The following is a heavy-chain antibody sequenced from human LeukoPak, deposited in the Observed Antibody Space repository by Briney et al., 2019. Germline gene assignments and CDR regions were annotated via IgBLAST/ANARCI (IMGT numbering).Heavy chain of an antibody. D-gene: IGHD5-24*01. CDR1: GFTFDDYA. J-gene: IGHJ3*02. CDR3: ARDLGDGYRPVGAFDI. V-gene: IGHV3-9*01. CDR2: ISWSSGTM. Sequence: PGGSLRLSCAASGFTFDDYALPWVRQAPGKGLEWVSYISWSSGTMGSADSVKGRFTISRDNAKNSLYLQMNSLRAEDTALYYCARDLGDGYRPVGAFDIWGQGTMVTVSS.